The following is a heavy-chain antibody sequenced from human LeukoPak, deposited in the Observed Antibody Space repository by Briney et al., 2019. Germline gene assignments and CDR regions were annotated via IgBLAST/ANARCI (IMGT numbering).Heavy chain of an antibody. Sequence: ASVKVSCKASGYTFTSYCMHWVRQAPGQGLEWMGIINPSGGSTSYTQKFQGRVTMTRDTSTSTVYMELSSLRSEDTAVFYCARSYYERDAFDIWGQGTKVTVSS. J-gene: IGHJ3*02. D-gene: IGHD3-22*01. CDR3: ARSYYERDAFDI. V-gene: IGHV1-46*01. CDR2: INPSGGST. CDR1: GYTFTSYC.